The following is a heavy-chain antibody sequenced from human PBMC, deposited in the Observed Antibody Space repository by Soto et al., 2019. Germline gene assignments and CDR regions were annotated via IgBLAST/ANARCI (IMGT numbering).Heavy chain of an antibody. D-gene: IGHD6-19*01. CDR1: GFTFSSYA. J-gene: IGHJ4*02. CDR3: ARDKSPYSSGWHNRHFDY. Sequence: QVQLVESGGGVVQPGRSLRLSCAASGFTFSSYAMHWFRQAPGTGLEWVAVMSYDGSNKYYAESVKGRFTISRDKSKNTLYLQMNSLRAEDTAVYYCARDKSPYSSGWHNRHFDYWGQGTLFTVSS. CDR2: MSYDGSNK. V-gene: IGHV3-30-3*01.